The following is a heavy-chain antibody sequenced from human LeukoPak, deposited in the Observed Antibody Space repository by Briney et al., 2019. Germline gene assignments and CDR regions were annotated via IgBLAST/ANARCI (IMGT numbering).Heavy chain of an antibody. CDR2: IKSSNT. Sequence: SETLSLTCTVSGGSISSDRFYWTWVRQPAGKGLEWIGRIKSSNTNYNPSLKSRVSISLDTSTNQFSLKLSSLTAADTAVYYCARVPDWTYVPDYWGQRTLVTLSS. CDR1: GGSISSDRFY. D-gene: IGHD3-16*01. CDR3: ARVPDWTYVPDY. V-gene: IGHV4-61*02. J-gene: IGHJ4*02.